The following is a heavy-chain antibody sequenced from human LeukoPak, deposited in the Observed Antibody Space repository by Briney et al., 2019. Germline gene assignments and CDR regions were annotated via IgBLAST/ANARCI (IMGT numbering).Heavy chain of an antibody. CDR3: ARLSGYCSGGSCYSGTINWFDP. CDR2: NYPGDSDT. Sequence: GESLQISCKGSGYSFTSYWIGWVRQMPGKGLEWMGINYPGDSDTRYSPSFQGQVTISADKSISTAYLQWSSLKASDTAMYYCARLSGYCSGGSCYSGTINWFDPWGQGTLVTVSS. V-gene: IGHV5-51*01. J-gene: IGHJ5*02. D-gene: IGHD2-15*01. CDR1: GYSFTSYW.